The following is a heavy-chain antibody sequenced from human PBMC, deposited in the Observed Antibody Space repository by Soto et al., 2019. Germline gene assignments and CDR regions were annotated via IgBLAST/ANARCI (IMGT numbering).Heavy chain of an antibody. V-gene: IGHV5-51*01. J-gene: IGHJ6*04. D-gene: IGHD2-15*01. Sequence: GQSLKISCQGSGYSFSSYWIAWVRQMSGKGLEWVGVIHPGDSDTRYSPSFQGQVTISADKSISTVYVQWASLKASDTAVYYCARLGFGGHFGSYSFYGMDVWGKGTTVTVSS. CDR2: IHPGDSDT. CDR1: GYSFSSYW. CDR3: ARLGFGGHFGSYSFYGMDV.